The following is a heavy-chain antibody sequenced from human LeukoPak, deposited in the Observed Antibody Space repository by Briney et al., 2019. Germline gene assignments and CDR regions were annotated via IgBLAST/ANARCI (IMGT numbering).Heavy chain of an antibody. Sequence: SETLSLTCTVSGGSITGYYWTWIRQPPGKGLEWIGYIYYSGNTKYNPSLKSRLTISVDTSKNQVSLKLSSVTAADSAMYYCARLHPSQSGFSDYWGQGTLVTVSS. CDR1: GGSITGYY. J-gene: IGHJ4*02. D-gene: IGHD1-26*01. CDR3: ARLHPSQSGFSDY. CDR2: IYYSGNT. V-gene: IGHV4-59*08.